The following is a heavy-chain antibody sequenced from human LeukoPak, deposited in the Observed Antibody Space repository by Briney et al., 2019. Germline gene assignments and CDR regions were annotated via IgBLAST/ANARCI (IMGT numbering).Heavy chain of an antibody. CDR1: GFTFSSYS. Sequence: GGSLRLSRAASGFTFSSYSMNWVRQAPGKGLEWVSSISSSSSYIYYADSVKGRLTISRDNAKKSLYLQMNSLRAEDTAVYYCAKGPPYDYVWGSYRYAVDYWGQGTLVTVSS. J-gene: IGHJ4*02. CDR3: AKGPPYDYVWGSYRYAVDY. CDR2: ISSSSSYI. D-gene: IGHD3-16*02. V-gene: IGHV3-21*04.